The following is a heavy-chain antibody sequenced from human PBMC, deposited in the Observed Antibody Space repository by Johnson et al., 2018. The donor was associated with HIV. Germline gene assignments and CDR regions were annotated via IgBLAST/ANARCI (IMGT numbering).Heavy chain of an antibody. Sequence: VQLVESGGGLVQPGGSLRLSCAASGFTFSDYYMSWVRQAPGKGLEWVSVIYSGGSTYYADSVKGRFTISRDNSKNTLYLQMNSLRAEDTAVYYCAREKVVAATYVAFDIWGQVTMVTVSS. CDR2: IYSGGST. J-gene: IGHJ3*02. CDR3: AREKVVAATYVAFDI. V-gene: IGHV3-66*01. CDR1: GFTFSDYY. D-gene: IGHD2-15*01.